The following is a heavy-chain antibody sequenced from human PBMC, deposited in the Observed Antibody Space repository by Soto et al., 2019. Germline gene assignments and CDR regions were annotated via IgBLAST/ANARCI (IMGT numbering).Heavy chain of an antibody. CDR1: GFTFSNYD. Sequence: PGGSLRLSCAPSGFTFSNYDMHLVRQPTGKGLEWVAGKGLQWGASIGTAGDTYYVCSVEGRVTISRENAKNFFYLQMNSLRVGATAVYDCARLSLYGMGVWGQGTTVTVAS. CDR2: IGTAGDT. J-gene: IGHJ6*01. V-gene: IGHV3-13*04. CDR3: ARLSLYGMGV.